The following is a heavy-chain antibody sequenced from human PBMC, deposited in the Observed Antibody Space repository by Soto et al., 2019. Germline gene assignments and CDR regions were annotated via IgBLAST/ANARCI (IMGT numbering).Heavy chain of an antibody. V-gene: IGHV3-48*01. CDR2: ISSSSSTI. Sequence: EVQLVESGGGLVQPGGSLRLSCAASGFTFSSYSMNWVRQAPGKGLEWVSYISSSSSTIYYADPVKGRFTIFRDNAKNSLYLQMNSLRAEDTAVYYCARTSGYYDMLTGLDSFDIWGQGTMVTVSS. CDR1: GFTFSSYS. J-gene: IGHJ3*02. CDR3: ARTSGYYDMLTGLDSFDI. D-gene: IGHD3-9*01.